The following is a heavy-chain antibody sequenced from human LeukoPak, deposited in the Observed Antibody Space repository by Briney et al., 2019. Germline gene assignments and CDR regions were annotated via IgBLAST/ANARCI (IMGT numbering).Heavy chain of an antibody. V-gene: IGHV7-4-1*02. CDR3: AREGPPINSYVTY. Sequence: ASVKVSCKASGYTFTSYGISWVRQAPGQGLEWMGWINTNTGNPTYAQGFTGRFVFSLDTSVSTAYLQINSLKAEDTAVYYCAREGPPINSYVTYWGQGALVTVSS. J-gene: IGHJ4*02. D-gene: IGHD5-18*01. CDR2: INTNTGNP. CDR1: GYTFTSYG.